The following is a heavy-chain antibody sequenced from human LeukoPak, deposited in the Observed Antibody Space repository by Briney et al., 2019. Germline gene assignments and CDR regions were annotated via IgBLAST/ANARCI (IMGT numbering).Heavy chain of an antibody. J-gene: IGHJ4*02. CDR2: IYYSGST. CDR1: GGSISSGGYY. CDR3: ARDPRLGVPAAPL. D-gene: IGHD2-2*01. V-gene: IGHV4-31*03. Sequence: SQTLSLTCTVSGGSISSGGYYWSWLRQHPGKGLEWIGYIYYSGSTYYNPSLKSRVTISVDTSKNQFSLKLSSVTAADTAVYYCARDPRLGVPAAPLWGQGTLVTVSS.